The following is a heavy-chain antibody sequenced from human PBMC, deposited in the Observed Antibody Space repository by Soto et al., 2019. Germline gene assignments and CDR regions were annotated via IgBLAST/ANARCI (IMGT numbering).Heavy chain of an antibody. CDR2: IWYDGSNK. J-gene: IGHJ4*02. V-gene: IGHV3-33*01. Sequence: GGSLRLSCAASGFTFSSYGMHWVRQAPGKGLEWVAVIWYDGSNKYYADSVKGRFTISRDNSKNTLYLQMNSLRAEDTAVYYCARGLPVTYGPKWDDYFDYWGQGTLVTVSS. CDR3: ARGLPVTYGPKWDDYFDY. CDR1: GFTFSSYG. D-gene: IGHD4-17*01.